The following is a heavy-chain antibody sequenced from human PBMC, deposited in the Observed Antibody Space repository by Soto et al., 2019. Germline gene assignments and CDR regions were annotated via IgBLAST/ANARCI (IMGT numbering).Heavy chain of an antibody. CDR2: IYSGGST. CDR1: GFTVSSNY. J-gene: IGHJ6*02. CDR3: ARDRYYNYYYGMDV. D-gene: IGHD1-1*01. Sequence: EVQLVESGGGLVQPGGSLILSCAASGFTVSSNYMSWVRQAPGKGLEWVSVIYSGGSTYYADSVKGRFTISRDNSKNTLYLQMNSLRAEDTAVYYCARDRYYNYYYGMDVWGQGTTVTVSS. V-gene: IGHV3-66*01.